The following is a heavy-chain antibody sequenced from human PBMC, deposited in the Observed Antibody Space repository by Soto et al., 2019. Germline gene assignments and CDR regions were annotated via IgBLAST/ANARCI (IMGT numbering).Heavy chain of an antibody. CDR3: ARGRGYSYGYPFDY. CDR1: GGTFSSYA. D-gene: IGHD5-18*01. CDR2: IIPIFGTA. Sequence: GASVKVSCKASGGTFSSYAISWVRQAPGQGLEWMGGIIPIFGTANYAQKFQGRVTITADKSTSTAYMELSSLRSEDTAIYSCARGRGYSYGYPFDYWGQGTLVTVSS. J-gene: IGHJ4*02. V-gene: IGHV1-69*06.